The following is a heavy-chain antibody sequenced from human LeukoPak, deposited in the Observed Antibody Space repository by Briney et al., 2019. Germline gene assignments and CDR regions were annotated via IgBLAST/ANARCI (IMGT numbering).Heavy chain of an antibody. CDR3: HLVRGGRYFHY. V-gene: IGHV4-34*01. Sequence: SETLSLTCGVCGGSFSNYYWSWIRQSPGKGLEWVGEINHSGSSNYNPALESRGSISVDTTKNQFSLRLSSGPAADIAVYYCHLVRGGRYFHYWRQGTLV. J-gene: IGHJ4*02. D-gene: IGHD3-10*01. CDR2: INHSGSS. CDR1: GGSFSNYY.